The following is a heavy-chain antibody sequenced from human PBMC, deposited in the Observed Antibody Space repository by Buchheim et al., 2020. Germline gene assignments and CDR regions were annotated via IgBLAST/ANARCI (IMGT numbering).Heavy chain of an antibody. CDR3: AKAQTTVTTLVDY. D-gene: IGHD4-17*01. V-gene: IGHV3-23*01. CDR1: GFTFSSYA. CDR2: ISGSGGST. Sequence: EVHLLESGGGLVQPGGSLRLSCEASGFTFSSYAMSWVRQAPGRGLEWVSTISGSGGSTYYADSVKGRFAISRDNSKNTLDLQMTSLRAEDTAVYYCAKAQTTVTTLVDYWGQGTL. J-gene: IGHJ4*02.